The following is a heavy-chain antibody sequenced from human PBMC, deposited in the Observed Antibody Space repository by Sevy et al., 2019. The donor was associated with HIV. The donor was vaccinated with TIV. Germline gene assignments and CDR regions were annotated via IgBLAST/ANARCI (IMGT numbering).Heavy chain of an antibody. CDR2: IRPDGSDK. CDR1: GFTFSPYW. D-gene: IGHD1-26*01. CDR3: ARGVGLDR. J-gene: IGHJ5*02. Sequence: GGSLRLSCEASGFTFSPYWMTWVRQAPGKGLEWVANIRPDGSDKYYLDSVKGRFTISRDNAKNSLYLQMNSLRADDTAMYYSARGVGLDRWGHGALVTVSS. V-gene: IGHV3-7*01.